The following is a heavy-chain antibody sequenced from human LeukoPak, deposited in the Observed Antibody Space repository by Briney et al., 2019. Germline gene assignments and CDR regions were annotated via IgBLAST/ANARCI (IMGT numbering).Heavy chain of an antibody. CDR1: GYTVTGYY. J-gene: IGHJ6*02. CDR2: INPNSGGT. Sequence: ASVKVSCKASGYTVTGYYMHWVRQAPGQGLEGMGWINPNSGGTNYAQKFQGRVTMTRDPSISTAYMELSRLRSDDTAVYYCSAYSRAQLHYYYGMDVWGQGTTVTVSS. D-gene: IGHD6-13*01. V-gene: IGHV1-2*02. CDR3: SAYSRAQLHYYYGMDV.